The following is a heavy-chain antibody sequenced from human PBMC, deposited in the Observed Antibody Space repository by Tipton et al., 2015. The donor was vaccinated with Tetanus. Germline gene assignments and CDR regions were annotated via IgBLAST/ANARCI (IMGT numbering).Heavy chain of an antibody. CDR2: IYYSGST. CDR1: GGSISSYY. CDR3: ATYYYDGSGYYSYAFDI. J-gene: IGHJ3*02. V-gene: IGHV4-59*07. D-gene: IGHD3-22*01. Sequence: TLSLTCTVSGGSISSYYWSWIRQPPGKGLEWIGYIYYSGSTNYNPSLKSRVTISVDTSKNQFSLKLSSVTAADTAVYYCATYYYDGSGYYSYAFDIWGQGTMVPVSS.